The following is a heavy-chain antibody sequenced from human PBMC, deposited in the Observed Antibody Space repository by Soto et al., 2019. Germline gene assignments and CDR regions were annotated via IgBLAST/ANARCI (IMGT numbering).Heavy chain of an antibody. CDR2: IIPIFGTA. J-gene: IGHJ6*02. Sequence: ASVKVSCKASGGTFSSYAISWVRQAPGQGLEWMGGIIPIFGTANYAQKFQGRVTITADESTSTAYMELSSLRSEDTAVYYCARDGELRFLSSSGGMDVWGQGTTVTVSS. CDR3: ARDGELRFLSSSGGMDV. V-gene: IGHV1-69*13. D-gene: IGHD3-3*01. CDR1: GGTFSSYA.